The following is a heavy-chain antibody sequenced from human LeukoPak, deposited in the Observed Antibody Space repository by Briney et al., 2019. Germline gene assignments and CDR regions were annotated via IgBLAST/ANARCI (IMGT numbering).Heavy chain of an antibody. V-gene: IGHV3-15*01. J-gene: IGHJ3*02. Sequence: GGSLRLSCAASGFTLTDAWMSWVRQPPGKGLEWVGHIKSKTDGGTTDYAAPVKGRFTISRDGSKNTLFLQMNSLKTEDTAVYYCTRFFLGRRDYVWESYRYLAFDIWGHGTMVTVSS. CDR2: IKSKTDGGTT. D-gene: IGHD3-16*02. CDR1: GFTLTDAW. CDR3: TRFFLGRRDYVWESYRYLAFDI.